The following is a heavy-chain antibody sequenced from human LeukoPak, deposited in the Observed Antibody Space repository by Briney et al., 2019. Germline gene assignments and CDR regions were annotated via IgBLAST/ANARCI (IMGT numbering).Heavy chain of an antibody. CDR1: GYTFTGYY. D-gene: IGHD6-6*01. J-gene: IGHJ4*02. CDR2: INPSGGST. Sequence: ASVKVSCKASGYTFTGYYMHWVRQAPGQGLEWMGIINPSGGSTSYAQKFQGRVTMTRDTSTSTVYMELSSLRSEDTAVYYCARVGTTGIAARTFDYWGQGTLVTVSS. CDR3: ARVGTTGIAARTFDY. V-gene: IGHV1-46*01.